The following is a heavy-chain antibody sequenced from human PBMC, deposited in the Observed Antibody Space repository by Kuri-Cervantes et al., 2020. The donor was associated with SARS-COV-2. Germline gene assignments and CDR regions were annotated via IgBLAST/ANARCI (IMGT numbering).Heavy chain of an antibody. CDR2: INPNSGGT. Sequence: ASVKVSCKASGYTFTGYYMHWVRQAPGQGLEWMGWINPNSGGTNYAQKFQGRVTMTRDTSISTAYMELSRLRSDDTAVYYCARGGLAVAGRVWFDPWGQGTLVTFSS. D-gene: IGHD6-19*01. J-gene: IGHJ5*02. CDR3: ARGGLAVAGRVWFDP. CDR1: GYTFTGYY. V-gene: IGHV1-2*02.